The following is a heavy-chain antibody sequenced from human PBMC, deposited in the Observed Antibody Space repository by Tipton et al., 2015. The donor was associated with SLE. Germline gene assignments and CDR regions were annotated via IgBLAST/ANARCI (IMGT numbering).Heavy chain of an antibody. CDR1: GGSISSYY. CDR2: IYYSGST. D-gene: IGHD3-10*01. Sequence: LRLSCTVSGGSISSYYWSWIRQPPGKGLEWIGYIYYSGSTNYNPSLKSRVTISVDTSKNQFSLKLSSVTAADTAVYYCARTKGSGSYRYGMDVWGQGTTVTVSS. J-gene: IGHJ6*02. V-gene: IGHV4-59*01. CDR3: ARTKGSGSYRYGMDV.